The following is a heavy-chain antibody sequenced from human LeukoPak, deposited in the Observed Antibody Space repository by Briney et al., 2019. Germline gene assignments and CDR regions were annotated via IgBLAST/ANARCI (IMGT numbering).Heavy chain of an antibody. CDR2: INPNSGGT. J-gene: IGHJ6*02. CDR1: GYTFTGYY. Sequence: ASVKVSCKASGYTFTGYYMHWVRQAPGQGLEWMGWINPNSGGTNYAQKFQGRVTMTRDTSISTAYMELSRLRSDDTAVYYCAREPLTPTSGYGWIVYPCSYYYGMDVWGQGTTVTVSS. CDR3: AREPLTPTSGYGWIVYPCSYYYGMDV. V-gene: IGHV1-2*02. D-gene: IGHD5-12*01.